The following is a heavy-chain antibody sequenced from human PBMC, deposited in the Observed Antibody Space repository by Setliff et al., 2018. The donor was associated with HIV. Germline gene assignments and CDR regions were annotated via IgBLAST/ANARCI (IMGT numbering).Heavy chain of an antibody. CDR1: GGSISTYF. V-gene: IGHV4-59*01. J-gene: IGHJ6*02. Sequence: SETLSLTCTVSGGSISTYFWSWVRQTPGKGLEWIGYIYYTGSTSYNPSLKSRVTFSVDTSKNQFSLKLSSVTAADTAVYYCARDLRITMVRGVMRDYYYYGMDVWGQGTTVTVSS. CDR3: ARDLRITMVRGVMRDYYYYGMDV. CDR2: IYYTGST. D-gene: IGHD3-10*01.